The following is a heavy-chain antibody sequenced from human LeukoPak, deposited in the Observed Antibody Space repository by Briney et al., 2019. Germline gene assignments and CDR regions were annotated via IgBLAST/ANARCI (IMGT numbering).Heavy chain of an antibody. Sequence: SETLSLTCTVSGGSISSDNYYWSWLRQTAGKGLEWIGRIYTRGGTNYNPSLKSRVTISLDTSKNQFSLKLRSLTAADTAVYYCARGDYGGLIDYWGQGTLVTVSS. CDR2: IYTRGGT. V-gene: IGHV4-61*02. CDR3: ARGDYGGLIDY. D-gene: IGHD4-23*01. J-gene: IGHJ4*02. CDR1: GGSISSDNYY.